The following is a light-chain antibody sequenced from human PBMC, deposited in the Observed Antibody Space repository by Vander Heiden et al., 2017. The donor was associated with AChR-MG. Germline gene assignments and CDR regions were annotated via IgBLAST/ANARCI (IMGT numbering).Light chain of an antibody. Sequence: DIQLTQSPSFLSASVGDRVTITCRASQGISSDGAWYQQKPGKAPKLRIYAASRFSGSGSGTEFTLTISSLQPEDFATYYCQQLNSCPVTFGGGTRVEIK. V-gene: IGKV1-9*01. CDR3: QQLNSCPVT. CDR2: A. J-gene: IGKJ4*01. CDR1: QGISSD.